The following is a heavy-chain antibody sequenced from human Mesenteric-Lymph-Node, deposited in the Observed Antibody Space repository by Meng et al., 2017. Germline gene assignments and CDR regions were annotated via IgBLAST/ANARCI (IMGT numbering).Heavy chain of an antibody. CDR3: SRDRESSSGWSH. CDR2: INANTGNP. Sequence: ASVKVSCNASGYTLTTYSMNWVRQAPGQGLEWMGWINANTGNPTYAQGFTRRFVFSFGTSVSTANLEMNNIKAEETAVYYCSRDRESSSGWSHWGQGTLVTVSS. V-gene: IGHV7-4-1*02. J-gene: IGHJ4*02. D-gene: IGHD6-19*01. CDR1: GYTLTTYS.